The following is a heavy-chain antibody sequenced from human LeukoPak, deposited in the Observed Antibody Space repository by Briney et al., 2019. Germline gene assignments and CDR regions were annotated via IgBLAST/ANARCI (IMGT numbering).Heavy chain of an antibody. Sequence: GGSLRLSCAASGFTFSNYAMSWVRQAPGKGLEWVSAITASGDGTYYADSVKDRFTIYRDNSRNTLYLQMNSPRADDTAAYYCAKSDHGFWTGYKKWGQGTLVTVSS. V-gene: IGHV3-23*01. D-gene: IGHD3/OR15-3a*01. CDR2: ITASGDGT. CDR3: AKSDHGFWTGYKK. CDR1: GFTFSNYA. J-gene: IGHJ4*02.